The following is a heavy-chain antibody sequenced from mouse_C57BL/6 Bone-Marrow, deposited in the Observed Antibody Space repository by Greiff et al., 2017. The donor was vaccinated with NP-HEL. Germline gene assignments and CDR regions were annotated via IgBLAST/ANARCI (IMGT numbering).Heavy chain of an antibody. D-gene: IGHD1-1*01. V-gene: IGHV1-26*01. CDR1: GYTFTDYY. J-gene: IGHJ4*01. CDR3: ARDDYGSSYGAMDY. CDR2: INPNNGGT. Sequence: EVQLQQSGPELVKPGASVKISCKASGYTFTDYYMNWVKQSHGKSLEWIGDINPNNGGTSYNQKFKGKATLTVDKSSSTAYMELRSLTSEDSAVYYCARDDYGSSYGAMDYWGQGTSVTVSS.